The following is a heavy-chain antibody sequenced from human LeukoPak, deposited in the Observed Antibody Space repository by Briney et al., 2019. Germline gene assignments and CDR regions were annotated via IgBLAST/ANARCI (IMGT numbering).Heavy chain of an antibody. CDR1: GFTFSNYD. J-gene: IGHJ2*01. D-gene: IGHD6-13*01. CDR3: ARVRAAAGINWYFDL. V-gene: IGHV3-13*04. CDR2: IGTAGDT. Sequence: PGGSLRLSCEVSGFTFSNYDMHWVRQVTGKGLEWVSAIGTAGDTYYLDSVKGRFTISREDAKSSSYLQMNSLRAGDTAVYYCARVRAAAGINWYFDLWGRGTLVTVSS.